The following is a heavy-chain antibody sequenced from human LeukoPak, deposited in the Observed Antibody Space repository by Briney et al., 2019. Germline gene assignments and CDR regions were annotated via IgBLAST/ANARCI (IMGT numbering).Heavy chain of an antibody. Sequence: PSETLSLTCAVYGGSFSGYYWSWIRQPPGKGLEWTGEINHSGSTNYNPSLKSRVTISVDTSKNQFSLKLSSVTAADTAVYYCARAGRGLDYWGQGTLVTVSS. CDR3: ARAGRGLDY. J-gene: IGHJ4*02. V-gene: IGHV4-34*01. CDR2: INHSGST. CDR1: GGSFSGYY.